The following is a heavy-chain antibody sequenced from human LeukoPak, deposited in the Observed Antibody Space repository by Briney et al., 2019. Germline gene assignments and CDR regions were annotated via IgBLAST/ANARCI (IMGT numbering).Heavy chain of an antibody. J-gene: IGHJ4*02. V-gene: IGHV1-2*02. CDR2: INPNSGGT. D-gene: IGHD3-10*01. CDR3: ARTLRDSGNNY. CDR1: GYGFTDYY. Sequence: ASVKVSCKASGYGFTDYYIHWVRQAPGQGLEWMGRINPNSGGTDSPQKFQGRVTMTRDTSIRTAYMELSGLTSDDTAVYYCARTLRDSGNNYWGQGTLVTVSS.